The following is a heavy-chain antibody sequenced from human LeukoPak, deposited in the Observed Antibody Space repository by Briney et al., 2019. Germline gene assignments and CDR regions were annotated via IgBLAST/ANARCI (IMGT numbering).Heavy chain of an antibody. V-gene: IGHV3-7*01. D-gene: IGHD3-9*01. CDR1: GFTFSSYW. CDR2: IKQDGSDN. Sequence: PGGSLRLSCAASGFTFSSYWMSWVRQAPGKGLEWVANIKQDGSDNYYVDSVKGRFTISRDNAKNSLYLQMNSLRAEDTAVYYCARQYYDILTGYSRCYLDYWGQGTLVTVSS. CDR3: ARQYYDILTGYSRCYLDY. J-gene: IGHJ4*02.